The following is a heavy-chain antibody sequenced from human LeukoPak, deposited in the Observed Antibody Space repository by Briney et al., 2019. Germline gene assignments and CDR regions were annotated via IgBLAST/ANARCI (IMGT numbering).Heavy chain of an antibody. Sequence: PGGSLRLSCAASGFTFSSYALTWVRQAPGKGLVWVSRINSDGSSTSYADSVKGRFTISRDNAKNTLYLQMNSLRAEDTAVYYCARGHDYGGNSVDYWGQGTLVTVSS. CDR3: ARGHDYGGNSVDY. V-gene: IGHV3-74*01. D-gene: IGHD4-23*01. CDR2: INSDGSST. J-gene: IGHJ4*02. CDR1: GFTFSSYA.